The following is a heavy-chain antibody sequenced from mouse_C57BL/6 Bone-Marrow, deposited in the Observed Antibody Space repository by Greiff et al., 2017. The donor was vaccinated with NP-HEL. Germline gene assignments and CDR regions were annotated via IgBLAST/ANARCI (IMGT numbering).Heavy chain of an antibody. V-gene: IGHV5-6*01. CDR2: ISSGGSYT. CDR3: ARHSFFLAY. J-gene: IGHJ3*01. Sequence: EVKVVESGGDLVKPGGSLKLSCAASGFTFSSYGMSWVRQTPDKRLEWVATISSGGSYTYYPDSVKGRFTISRDNAKNTLYLQRSSLKSEDTAMYYCARHSFFLAYWGQGTLVTVSA. CDR1: GFTFSSYG.